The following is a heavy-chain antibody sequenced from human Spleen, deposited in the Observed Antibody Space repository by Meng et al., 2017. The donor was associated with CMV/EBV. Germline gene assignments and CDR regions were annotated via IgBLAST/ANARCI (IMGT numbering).Heavy chain of an antibody. CDR1: IYTFTSYG. D-gene: IGHD1-26*01. J-gene: IGHJ5*02. Sequence: QVELMHSRARLKKPQASIKFSCKASIYTFTSYGIIWLRHAPGQGLEWMGWISAYNGNTNYAQKLQGRVTMTTDTSTSTAYMELRSLRSDDTAVYYCAREASGSYGSWFDPWGQGTLVTVSS. V-gene: IGHV1-18*01. CDR2: ISAYNGNT. CDR3: AREASGSYGSWFDP.